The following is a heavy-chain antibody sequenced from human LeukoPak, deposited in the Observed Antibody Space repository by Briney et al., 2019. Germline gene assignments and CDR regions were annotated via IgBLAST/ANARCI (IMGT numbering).Heavy chain of an antibody. CDR1: GYTFTDYY. D-gene: IGHD2-2*01. CDR3: ARDQDSTIGNWFDP. CDR2: INPTSGGT. V-gene: IGHV1-2*06. Sequence: ASVKVSCKASGYTFTDYYMHWVRQAPGQGLEWMGRINPTSGGTNYAQNFQGRVTMTRDTSITTAYMELSRLRSDDTAVYYCARDQDSTIGNWFDPWGQGTLVTVSS. J-gene: IGHJ5*02.